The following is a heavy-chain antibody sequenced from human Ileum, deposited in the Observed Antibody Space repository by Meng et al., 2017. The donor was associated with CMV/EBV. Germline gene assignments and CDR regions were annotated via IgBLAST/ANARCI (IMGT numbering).Heavy chain of an antibody. Sequence: QLQLGQSGAEVKTTGSSVKISCKASGYTFTYPYLHWVRQAPGQALEWMGWITICNGNTHYAQRFQDKLTITRHNSLHTAYMELNSLTSRDTGVYFCVRSSLYGDPYFFDSWGQGTLVTVSS. D-gene: IGHD2-21*01. CDR3: VRSSLYGDPYFFDS. V-gene: IGHV1-45*02. J-gene: IGHJ5*01. CDR2: ITICNGNT. CDR1: GYTFTYPY.